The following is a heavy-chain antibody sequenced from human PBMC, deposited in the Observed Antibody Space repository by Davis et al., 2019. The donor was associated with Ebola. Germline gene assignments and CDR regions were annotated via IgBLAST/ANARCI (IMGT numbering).Heavy chain of an antibody. Sequence: SETLSLTCAVSGASIASGGYSWSWIRQPPGKGLEWIGYIYHSGSAYYNPSLTSRVTISIDMSKIHFSLRLTSVTAADTAVYYCARFVAESATLDYWGQGTLVTVSS. CDR3: ARFVAESATLDY. D-gene: IGHD6-19*01. CDR2: IYHSGSA. V-gene: IGHV4-30-2*02. J-gene: IGHJ4*02. CDR1: GASIASGGYS.